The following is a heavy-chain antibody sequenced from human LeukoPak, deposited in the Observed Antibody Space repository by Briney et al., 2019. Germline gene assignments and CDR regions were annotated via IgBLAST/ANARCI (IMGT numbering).Heavy chain of an antibody. CDR2: IIPIFATT. CDR3: ARAPTRSYDFVW. CDR1: GGTFSSYA. J-gene: IGHJ4*02. D-gene: IGHD3-3*01. V-gene: IGHV1-69*13. Sequence: SVKVSCKASGGTFSSYAISWVQHAPGQGLEWMGGIIPIFATTNYAQKFQGRVTISAAESTSTAYMELSSLRSEDTAIYYCARAPTRSYDFVWWGQGTLVTVSS.